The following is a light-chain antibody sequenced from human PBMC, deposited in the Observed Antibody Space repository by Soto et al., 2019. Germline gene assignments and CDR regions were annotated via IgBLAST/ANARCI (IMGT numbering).Light chain of an antibody. V-gene: IGLV2-14*01. CDR1: SSDVGGYNY. J-gene: IGLJ1*01. CDR2: DVS. Sequence: QSVLPQPASVSGAPGQSITISCTGTSSDVGGYNYVSWYQQHPGKAPKLMLYDVSNRPSGVSNRFSGSKSGNTASLTISGLQAEDEADYYCSSYTSSSIPDVFGTGTKVTVL. CDR3: SSYTSSSIPDV.